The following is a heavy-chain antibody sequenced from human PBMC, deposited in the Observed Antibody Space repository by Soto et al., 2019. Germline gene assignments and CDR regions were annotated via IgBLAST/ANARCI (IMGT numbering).Heavy chain of an antibody. CDR3: ARQEEDIVLVPAPGDGMDV. CDR1: GGSISSSSYY. J-gene: IGHJ6*02. V-gene: IGHV4-39*01. CDR2: IYYSGST. Sequence: QLQLQESGPGLVKPSETLSLTCTVSGGSISSSSYYWGWIRQPPGKGLEWNGSIYYSGSTYYNPSLKSRVTISVDTSKNQFSLKLSSVTAADTAVYYCARQEEDIVLVPAPGDGMDVWGQGTTVTVSS. D-gene: IGHD2-2*01.